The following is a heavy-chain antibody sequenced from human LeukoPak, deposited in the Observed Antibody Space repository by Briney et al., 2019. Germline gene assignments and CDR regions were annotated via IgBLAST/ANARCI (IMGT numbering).Heavy chain of an antibody. CDR3: ARGRRGSGSAFGLDV. CDR2: IYYSGST. V-gene: IGHV4-34*01. J-gene: IGHJ6*02. Sequence: PSETLSLTCAVYGGSFSGYYWSWIRQPPGKGLEWIGTIYYSGSTYYNPSLKSRVTISVDTSKNQFSLKLTSVTAADTAVYYCARGRRGSGSAFGLDVWGQGTTVTVSS. CDR1: GGSFSGYY. D-gene: IGHD3-10*01.